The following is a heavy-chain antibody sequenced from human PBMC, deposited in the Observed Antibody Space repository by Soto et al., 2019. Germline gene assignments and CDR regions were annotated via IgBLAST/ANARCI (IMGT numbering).Heavy chain of an antibody. V-gene: IGHV3-15*01. J-gene: IGHJ4*02. Sequence: GGSLRLSCAASGFPVSCYRMNWVRHVPGKGLEWVSLIKSISDGGTTDLSAPVKGRFTISRDDSQNTLLLQMYSLKTEDTAVYYCVTEYSGSFPYWGQGT. CDR3: VTEYSGSFPY. CDR2: IKSISDGGTT. CDR1: GFPVSCYR. D-gene: IGHD1-26*01.